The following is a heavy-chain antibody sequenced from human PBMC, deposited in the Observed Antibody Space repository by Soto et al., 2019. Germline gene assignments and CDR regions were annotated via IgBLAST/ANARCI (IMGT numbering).Heavy chain of an antibody. CDR3: ARTYGGNSVYYYGMDV. Sequence: SGPTLVNPTQTLTLTCTFSGFSLSTSGMCVSWIRQPPGKALEWLALIDWDDDKYYSTSLKTRLTISKDTSKNQVVLTMTNMDPVNTATYYCARTYGGNSVYYYGMDVWGQGTTVTVSS. D-gene: IGHD4-17*01. CDR1: GFSLSTSGMC. J-gene: IGHJ6*02. CDR2: IDWDDDK. V-gene: IGHV2-70*01.